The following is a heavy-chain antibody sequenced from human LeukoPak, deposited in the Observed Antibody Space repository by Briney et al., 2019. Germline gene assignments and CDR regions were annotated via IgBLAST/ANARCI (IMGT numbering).Heavy chain of an antibody. J-gene: IGHJ4*02. Sequence: GGSLTLSCAASGFTFSSYGMHWVRQAAGKGLEWVASTRYDGSNKDYADSVKGRFTISRYNSKNTLYLQMNSLRAEDTAVYYCARDLLYDSSYWGQGTLVTVSS. D-gene: IGHD3-22*01. CDR3: ARDLLYDSSY. V-gene: IGHV3-30*02. CDR1: GFTFSSYG. CDR2: TRYDGSNK.